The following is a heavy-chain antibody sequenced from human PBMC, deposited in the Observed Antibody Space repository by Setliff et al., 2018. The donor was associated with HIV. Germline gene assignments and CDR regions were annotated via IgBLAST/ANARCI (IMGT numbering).Heavy chain of an antibody. CDR2: INYSGTT. CDR1: GGLFSGYH. D-gene: IGHD2-15*01. V-gene: IGHV4-34*01. CDR3: AATYCRGGGRDCPQMYDY. Sequence: PSETLSLTCAVYGGLFSGYHWSWIRQPPGKGLEWIGEINYSGTTNHNPFLKSRVTISVDTSKKQFSLKLNSVTAADSAIYYCAATYCRGGGRDCPQMYDYWGQGSLVTVSS. J-gene: IGHJ4*02.